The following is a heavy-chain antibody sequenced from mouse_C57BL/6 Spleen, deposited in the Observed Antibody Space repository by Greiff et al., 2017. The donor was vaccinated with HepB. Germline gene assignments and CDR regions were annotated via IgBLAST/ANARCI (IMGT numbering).Heavy chain of an antibody. Sequence: VQLQQSGAELVRPGASVKLSFTASGFNIKDYYMHWVKQRPEQGLEWIGRIDPEDGDTEYAPKFQGKATMTADSSSNTAYLQLSSLTSEDTAVYYCTPRTPLYFDYWGQGTTLTVSS. J-gene: IGHJ2*01. CDR3: TPRTPLYFDY. CDR2: IDPEDGDT. CDR1: GFNIKDYY. V-gene: IGHV14-1*01. D-gene: IGHD6-1*01.